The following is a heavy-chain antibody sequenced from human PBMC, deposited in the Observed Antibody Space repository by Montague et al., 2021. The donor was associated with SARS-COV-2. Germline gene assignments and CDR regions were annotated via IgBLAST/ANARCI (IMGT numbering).Heavy chain of an antibody. CDR1: GVSITSGCYY. Sequence: TLSLTCTVSGVSITSGCYYWSWLRQPAGMGLDWIVCIYTSASFNPNLSLQIRVTISVDTSKNQFSLKLNSVTAADTAVYYRGGGPADSYYGGMDVWGQGTTVTVSS. D-gene: IGHD2-2*01. CDR3: GGGPADSYYGGMDV. CDR2: IYTSASF. V-gene: IGHV4-61*02. J-gene: IGHJ6*02.